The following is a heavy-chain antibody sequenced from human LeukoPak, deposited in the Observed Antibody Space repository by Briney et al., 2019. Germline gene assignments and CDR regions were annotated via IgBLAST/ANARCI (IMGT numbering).Heavy chain of an antibody. CDR1: GGSVTADNYF. V-gene: IGHV4-30-4*08. CDR3: GRGLRYSESYVVEY. D-gene: IGHD1-26*01. CDR2: IYYTAGS. Sequence: PSETLSLTCTVSGGSVTADNYFWSWTRQPPGEGLEWIGYIYYTAGSYYNPSLKSRVTMSIDASTNQFSLKLNSVTAADTAVYHCGRGLRYSESYVVEYRGLGTLVTVSS. J-gene: IGHJ4*02.